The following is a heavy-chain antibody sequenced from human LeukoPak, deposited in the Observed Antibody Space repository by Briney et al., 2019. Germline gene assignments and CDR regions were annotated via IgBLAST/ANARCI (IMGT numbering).Heavy chain of an antibody. D-gene: IGHD4-23*01. CDR3: SADLPGGYSDCFDY. CDR1: GLTFSNAW. V-gene: IGHV3-15*01. CDR2: IKSKAAGGTT. Sequence: PGGSLRLSCAASGLTFSNAWMNWVRQAPGKGLEWVGRIKSKAAGGTTDYAAPGKGRFIISRDDSRNTMYLQMNSLKTEDTAVYYCSADLPGGYSDCFDYWGQGTLVTVSS. J-gene: IGHJ4*02.